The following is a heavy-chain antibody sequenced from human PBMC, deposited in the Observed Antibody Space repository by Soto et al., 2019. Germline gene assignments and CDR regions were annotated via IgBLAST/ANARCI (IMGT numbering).Heavy chain of an antibody. D-gene: IGHD2-15*01. CDR2: ISSTSTYI. J-gene: IGHJ4*02. Sequence: VQLVESGGGLVKPGGSLRLSCAASGFTFSNYNMNWVRQAPGKGLEGISSISSTSTYIYYADSVKGRFTISRDNAKNSLYLQMNSLRADDTAVYYCARDGLVATTLAYWGQGTLVTVSS. CDR1: GFTFSNYN. CDR3: ARDGLVATTLAY. V-gene: IGHV3-21*02.